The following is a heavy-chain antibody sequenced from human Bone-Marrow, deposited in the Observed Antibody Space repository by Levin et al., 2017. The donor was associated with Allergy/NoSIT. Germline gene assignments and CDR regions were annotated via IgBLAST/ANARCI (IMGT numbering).Heavy chain of an antibody. CDR3: ESTLYDILAGRYGIDV. Sequence: SGESLKISCAASGFTFRNYWMNWVRQVPGKGLEWVSRISDDGTSTNYADSVEGRFTISRDNAKNTLYLQMDSLRAEDTALYYCESTLYDILAGRYGIDVWGQGTTVTVSS. J-gene: IGHJ6*02. D-gene: IGHD3-9*01. V-gene: IGHV3-74*01. CDR2: ISDDGTST. CDR1: GFTFRNYW.